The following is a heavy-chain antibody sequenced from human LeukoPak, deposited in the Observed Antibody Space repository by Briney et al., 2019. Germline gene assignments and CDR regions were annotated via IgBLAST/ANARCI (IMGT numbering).Heavy chain of an antibody. V-gene: IGHV3-48*04. CDR3: ARDHEWLRGMDV. D-gene: IGHD5-12*01. Sequence: SGGSLRLSCAASGFTFSSYSMNWVRQAPGKGLEWVSYISSSSSTIYYADPVKGRSTISRDNAKNSLYLQMNSLRAEDTAVYYCARDHEWLRGMDVWGQGTTVTVSS. CDR1: GFTFSSYS. J-gene: IGHJ6*02. CDR2: ISSSSSTI.